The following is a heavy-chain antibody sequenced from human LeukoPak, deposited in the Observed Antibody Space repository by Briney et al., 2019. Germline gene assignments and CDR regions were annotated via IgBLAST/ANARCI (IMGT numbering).Heavy chain of an antibody. CDR1: GFTFSSFG. CDR3: TRGVTIFGVAFFDY. J-gene: IGHJ4*02. D-gene: IGHD3-3*01. V-gene: IGHV3-30*03. Sequence: GGSLRLSCAASGFTFSSFGMHWVRQAPGKGLGWVAGISYDGSNKYYADSVKGRFTISRDNSKNTLYLQMNSLRAEDTAVYYCTRGVTIFGVAFFDYWGQGTLVTVSS. CDR2: ISYDGSNK.